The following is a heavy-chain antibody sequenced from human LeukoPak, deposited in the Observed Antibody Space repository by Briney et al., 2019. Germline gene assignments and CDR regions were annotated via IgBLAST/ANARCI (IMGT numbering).Heavy chain of an antibody. CDR1: GPIFVRYW. J-gene: IGHJ4*02. CDR3: ARVSGSGSYYDASYYYFDY. D-gene: IGHD3-10*01. Sequence: GAPLQISCRGSGPIFVRYWLACVRPLPGQGLEWMGIIYPGDSDTRYSPSFEGQVTISADKFLTTAYLQWSSLKASDTAMYYCARVSGSGSYYDASYYYFDYWGQGTLVTVSS. CDR2: IYPGDSDT. V-gene: IGHV5-51*01.